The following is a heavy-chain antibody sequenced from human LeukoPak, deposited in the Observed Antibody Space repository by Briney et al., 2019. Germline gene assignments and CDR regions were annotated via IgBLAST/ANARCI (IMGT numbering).Heavy chain of an antibody. V-gene: IGHV4-39*07. D-gene: IGHD6-13*01. J-gene: IGHJ4*02. Sequence: SETLSLTCTVSGGSVSSGSYYWSWIRQPPGKRLEWIGEINHSGSTNYNPSLKSRVTISVDTSKNQFSLKLSSVTAADTAVYYCATLRVNSSSFDYWGQGTLVTVSS. CDR2: INHSGST. CDR1: GGSVSSGSYY. CDR3: ATLRVNSSSFDY.